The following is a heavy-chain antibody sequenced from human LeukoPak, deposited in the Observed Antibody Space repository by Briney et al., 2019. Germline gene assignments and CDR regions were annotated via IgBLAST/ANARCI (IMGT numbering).Heavy chain of an antibody. D-gene: IGHD1-1*01. J-gene: IGHJ5*02. CDR1: GGSISSSNW. CDR3: ARRSLEGPGLDWFDP. V-gene: IGHV4-4*02. CDR2: IYHSGST. Sequence: PSGTLSLTCAVSGGSISSSNWWSWVRQPPGKGLEWIGEIYHSGSTNYNPSLKSRVTISVDKSKNQFSLKLSSVTAADTAVYYCARRSLEGPGLDWFDPWGQGTLVTVSS.